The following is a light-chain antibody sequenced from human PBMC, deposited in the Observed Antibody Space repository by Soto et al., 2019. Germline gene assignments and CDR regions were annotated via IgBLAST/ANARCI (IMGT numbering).Light chain of an antibody. CDR3: SSYTTSGTRLYV. Sequence: QSALTQPASVSGSPGQSITISCTGTSTDVGAHNYVSWYQHHPGKGPKLMIYQVSSRPSGVSNRFSGSKSGNTASLTISGLQAQDEADYYCSSYTTSGTRLYVFGTGTQLTVL. J-gene: IGLJ1*01. V-gene: IGLV2-14*01. CDR1: STDVGAHNY. CDR2: QVS.